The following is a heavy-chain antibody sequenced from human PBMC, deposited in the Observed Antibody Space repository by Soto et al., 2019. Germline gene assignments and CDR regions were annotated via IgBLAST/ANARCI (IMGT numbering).Heavy chain of an antibody. Sequence: GASVKVSCKASGYTFTSYYMHWVRQAPGQGLERMGIINPSGGSTSYAQKFQGRVTMTRDTSTSTFYMELSSLRSEDTAVYYCARVSGPDTAMVPLQYFQHWGQGTLVTVSS. CDR3: ARVSGPDTAMVPLQYFQH. D-gene: IGHD5-18*01. V-gene: IGHV1-46*01. J-gene: IGHJ1*01. CDR2: INPSGGST. CDR1: GYTFTSYY.